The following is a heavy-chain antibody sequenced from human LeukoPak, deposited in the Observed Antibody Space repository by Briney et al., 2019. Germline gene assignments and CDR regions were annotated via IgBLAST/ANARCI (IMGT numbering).Heavy chain of an antibody. V-gene: IGHV3-23*01. D-gene: IGHD3-10*01. CDR1: GFTFSSYA. CDR2: VSGNGVST. J-gene: IGHJ5*02. Sequence: GGSLRLSCAASGFTFSSYAMSWVRQAPGKGLEWVSGVSGNGVSTDYADSAKGRFTISRDNSKNSLYLQMNSLRAEDTAVYYCARDGGSGSYRWFDPWGQGTLVTVSS. CDR3: ARDGGSGSYRWFDP.